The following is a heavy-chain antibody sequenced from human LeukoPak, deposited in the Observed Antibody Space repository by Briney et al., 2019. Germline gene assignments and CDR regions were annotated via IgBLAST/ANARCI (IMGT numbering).Heavy chain of an antibody. Sequence: SETLSLTCAVYGGSFSGYYWSWIRQPPGKGLEWIGEINHSGSTNYNPSLKSRVTISVDTSKNQFSLKLSSVTAADTAVYYCASFGPRASTGTSTFDYWGQGTLVTVSS. CDR2: INHSGST. D-gene: IGHD4-11*01. J-gene: IGHJ4*02. CDR1: GGSFSGYY. CDR3: ASFGPRASTGTSTFDY. V-gene: IGHV4-34*01.